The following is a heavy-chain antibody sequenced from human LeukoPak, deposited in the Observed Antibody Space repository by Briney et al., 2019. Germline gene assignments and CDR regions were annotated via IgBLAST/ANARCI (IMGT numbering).Heavy chain of an antibody. CDR2: LNSDGSIT. CDR3: ARVGYSGYVPDF. CDR1: GFXFSSYW. D-gene: IGHD5-12*01. Sequence: GGSLRLSCAASGFXFSSYWIHWVRQAPGKGLVGVSGLNSDGSITRYADSVKGRYTISRDNAKNTLYLQMSSLRAEDTAVYYCARVGYSGYVPDFWGQGTLVTVSS. J-gene: IGHJ4*02. V-gene: IGHV3-74*01.